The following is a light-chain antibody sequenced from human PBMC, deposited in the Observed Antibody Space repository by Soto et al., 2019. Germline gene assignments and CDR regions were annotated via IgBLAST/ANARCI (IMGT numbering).Light chain of an antibody. V-gene: IGKV1-27*01. J-gene: IGKJ1*01. CDR3: QKYNSAPWT. CDR1: QAISNY. CDR2: VAS. Sequence: DIPITQSPSSLSASVGDRVTITCRASQAISNYLAWYRQKPGKVPKLLIYVASTLQSGVPSRFSGSGSGTDFTLTISSLQPEDVATYYCQKYNSAPWTFGQGTKVEIK.